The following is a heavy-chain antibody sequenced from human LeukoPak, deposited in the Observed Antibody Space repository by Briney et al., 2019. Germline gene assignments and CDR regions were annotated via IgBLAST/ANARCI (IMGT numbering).Heavy chain of an antibody. V-gene: IGHV1-46*01. Sequence: ASVKVSCKASGYTFTSYYMHWVRQAPGQGLEWKGIINPSGGSTSYAQKFQGRVTMTRDTSTSTVYMELSSLRSEDTAVYYCARSSSWYPALGYWGQGTLVTVSS. CDR3: ARSSSWYPALGY. CDR2: INPSGGST. D-gene: IGHD6-13*01. J-gene: IGHJ4*02. CDR1: GYTFTSYY.